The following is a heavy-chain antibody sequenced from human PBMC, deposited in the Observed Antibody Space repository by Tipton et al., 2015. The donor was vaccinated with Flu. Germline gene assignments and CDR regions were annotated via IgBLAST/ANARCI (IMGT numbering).Heavy chain of an antibody. D-gene: IGHD3-3*01. J-gene: IGHJ4*02. CDR1: GFTFDRYE. Sequence: SLRLSCAASGFTFDRYEMTWVRQAPGKGLEWVSYITSSGSTKNYADSVKGRFTLSRDNAKNSPFLQMDSLRDEDTAVYYCARVFNDFSLDSWGQGTLVTVSS. V-gene: IGHV3-48*03. CDR3: ARVFNDFSLDS. CDR2: ITSSGSTK.